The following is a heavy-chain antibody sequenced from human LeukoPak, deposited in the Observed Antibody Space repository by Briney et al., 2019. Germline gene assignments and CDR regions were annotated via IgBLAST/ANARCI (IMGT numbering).Heavy chain of an antibody. CDR1: GYTFTGYY. CDR2: INPNSGGT. D-gene: IGHD6-13*01. V-gene: IGHV1-2*02. Sequence: ASVKVSCKASGYTFTGYYMHWVRQAPGQGLEWMGWINPNSGGTNYAQKFQGRVTMTRDTSISTAYMELSRLRSDDTAVYCCARDKKQQEGYYGMDVWGQGTTVTVSS. CDR3: ARDKKQQEGYYGMDV. J-gene: IGHJ6*02.